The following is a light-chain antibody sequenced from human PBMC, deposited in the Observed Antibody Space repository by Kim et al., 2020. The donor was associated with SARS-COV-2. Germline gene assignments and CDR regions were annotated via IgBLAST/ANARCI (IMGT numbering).Light chain of an antibody. CDR2: GNS. Sequence: RVLISGTESSSKSGAGYGVHWYQQLPGTAPKLRIYGNSNRPSGVPDRFSGSKAGTSASLAITGLQAEDEADYYCQSYDSSLSGSVFGGGTQLTVL. CDR1: SSKSGAGYG. CDR3: QSYDSSLSGSV. J-gene: IGLJ3*02. V-gene: IGLV1-40*01.